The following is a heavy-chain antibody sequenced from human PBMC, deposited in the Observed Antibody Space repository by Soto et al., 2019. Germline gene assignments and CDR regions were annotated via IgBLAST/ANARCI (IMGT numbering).Heavy chain of an antibody. CDR3: ARAKGYCSSTSCYPGAFDI. CDR2: ISSNGGST. J-gene: IGHJ3*02. V-gene: IGHV3-64*01. Sequence: GGSLRLSCAASGFTFSSYAMHWVRQAPGKGLEYVSAISSNGGSTYYANSGKGRFTISRDNSKNTLYLQMGSLRAEDMAVYYCARAKGYCSSTSCYPGAFDIWGQGTMVTVSS. CDR1: GFTFSSYA. D-gene: IGHD2-2*01.